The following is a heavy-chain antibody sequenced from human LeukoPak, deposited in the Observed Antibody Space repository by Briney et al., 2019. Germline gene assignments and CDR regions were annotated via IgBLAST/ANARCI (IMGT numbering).Heavy chain of an antibody. CDR2: IKANSGDT. CDR1: GYIFTAYY. D-gene: IGHD5-24*01. V-gene: IGHV1-2*02. J-gene: IGHJ4*02. CDR3: TRIGDGYPY. Sequence: ASVTVSCKASGYIFTAYYLHWLRQAPGQGLEWMGWIKANSGDTNYARKFQGRVTMTRDASISTVYMELSRLTSDDTAVYYCTRIGDGYPYWGQGTLVTVSS.